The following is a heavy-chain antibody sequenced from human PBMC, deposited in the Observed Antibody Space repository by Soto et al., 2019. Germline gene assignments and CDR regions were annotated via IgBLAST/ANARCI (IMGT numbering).Heavy chain of an antibody. D-gene: IGHD2-15*01. V-gene: IGHV4-30-4*01. CDR1: VDSISTVDYF. CDR3: ARGRYCLTGRCFPNWFNS. J-gene: IGHJ5*01. Sequence: TLSLTCSFSVDSISTVDYFWAWVRQPPGQALEYIGYIYKSTTTYYNPSFESRVAISLDTSKSQFSLNVTSVTAADTAVYFCARGRYCLTGRCFPNWFNSWGKGTLVTVSS. CDR2: IYKSTTT.